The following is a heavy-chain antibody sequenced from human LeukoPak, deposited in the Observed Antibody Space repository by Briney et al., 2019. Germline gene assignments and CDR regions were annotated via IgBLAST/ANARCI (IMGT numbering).Heavy chain of an antibody. D-gene: IGHD3-22*01. J-gene: IGHJ4*02. V-gene: IGHV4-4*02. Sequence: SETLSLTCAVSGGSISSSNWWSWIRQPPGRGLEWIGEIYHSGSTNYNPSLKSRVTISVDTSKNQFSLKLSSVTAADTAVYYCARREYYYDSSGYFDYWGQGTLVTVSS. CDR3: ARREYYYDSSGYFDY. CDR2: IYHSGST. CDR1: GGSISSSNW.